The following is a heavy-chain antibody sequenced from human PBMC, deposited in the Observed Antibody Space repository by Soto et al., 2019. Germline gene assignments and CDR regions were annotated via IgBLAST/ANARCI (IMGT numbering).Heavy chain of an antibody. CDR2: IDPSDSYT. J-gene: IGHJ5*02. Sequence: GESLKISCKGSGYSFTSYWISWVRQMPGKGLEWMGRIDPSDSYTNYSPSFQGHVTISADKSISTAYLQWSSLKASDTAMYYCARTGLTGTRRANWFDPWGQGTLVTAPQ. CDR3: ARTGLTGTRRANWFDP. CDR1: GYSFTSYW. D-gene: IGHD1-7*01. V-gene: IGHV5-10-1*01.